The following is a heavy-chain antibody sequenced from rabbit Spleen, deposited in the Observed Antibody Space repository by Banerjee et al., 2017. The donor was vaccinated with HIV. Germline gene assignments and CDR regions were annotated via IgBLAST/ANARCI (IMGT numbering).Heavy chain of an antibody. V-gene: IGHV1S40*01. CDR2: INTGIFYST. Sequence: QSLEESGGDLVKPGASLTLTCTASGFSFSGSEYMCWVRQASGKGLEWIGCINTGIFYSTYYASWVNGRFTISKTSSTAVTLQMTSLTAADTATYFCARDLSSTSGDVFELWGPGTLVTVS. CDR3: ARDLSSTSGDVFEL. CDR1: GFSFSGSEY. J-gene: IGHJ4*01. D-gene: IGHD1-1*01.